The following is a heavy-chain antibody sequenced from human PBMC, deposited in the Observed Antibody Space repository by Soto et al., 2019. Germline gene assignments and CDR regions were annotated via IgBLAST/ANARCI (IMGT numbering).Heavy chain of an antibody. Sequence: GESLKISCKSSGYDVTNYWIAWVRQTPGRGLEWMGMIYPGGSDIRYNPSFRGRVTISVDKPINTAYLEWGRLKASYTAMDYCARHDSNGDFDFWGQGTQVTVSS. D-gene: IGHD2-8*01. V-gene: IGHV5-51*01. CDR3: ARHDSNGDFDF. CDR1: GYDVTNYW. J-gene: IGHJ4*02. CDR2: IYPGGSDI.